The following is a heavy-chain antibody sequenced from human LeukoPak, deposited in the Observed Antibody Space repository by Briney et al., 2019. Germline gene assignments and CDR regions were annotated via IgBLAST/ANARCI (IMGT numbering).Heavy chain of an antibody. Sequence: GGSLRLSCAASGFTFSSYAMHWVRQAPGKGLEWVAVISYDGSNKYYADSVKGRFTISRDNSKNTLYLQMNSLRAEDTAVYYCARDPMSHYYDSSGYKGYGAFDIWGQGTMVTVSS. D-gene: IGHD3-22*01. CDR1: GFTFSSYA. V-gene: IGHV3-30*14. CDR3: ARDPMSHYYDSSGYKGYGAFDI. J-gene: IGHJ3*02. CDR2: ISYDGSNK.